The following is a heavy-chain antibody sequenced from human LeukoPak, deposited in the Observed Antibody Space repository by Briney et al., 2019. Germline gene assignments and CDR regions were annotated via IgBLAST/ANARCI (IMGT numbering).Heavy chain of an antibody. Sequence: ASVKVSCKASGYTFTSYYMHWVRQAPGQGLEWMGIINPSGASTSYAQKFQGRVTMTRDTSTSTVYMELSSLRSEDTAVYYCATPPTYCSSTSCYQYFQHWGQGTLVTVSS. J-gene: IGHJ1*01. V-gene: IGHV1-46*01. CDR3: ATPPTYCSSTSCYQYFQH. CDR2: INPSGAST. CDR1: GYTFTSYY. D-gene: IGHD2-2*01.